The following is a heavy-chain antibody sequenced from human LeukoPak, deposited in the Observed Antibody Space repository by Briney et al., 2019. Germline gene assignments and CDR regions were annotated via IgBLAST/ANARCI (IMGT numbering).Heavy chain of an antibody. Sequence: GGSLRLSCAASGFTFSSYDMHWVRQAPGKGLEWVAFIRYAGSNKYYADSVKGRFTISRDNSKNTLYLQMNSLRAEDTAVYYCARAPPPDSSGYCLDYWGQGTLVTVSS. CDR2: IRYAGSNK. CDR1: GFTFSSYD. D-gene: IGHD3-22*01. J-gene: IGHJ4*02. V-gene: IGHV3-30*02. CDR3: ARAPPPDSSGYCLDY.